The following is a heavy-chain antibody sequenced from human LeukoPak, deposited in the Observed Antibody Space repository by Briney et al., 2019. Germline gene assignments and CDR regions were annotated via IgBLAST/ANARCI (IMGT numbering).Heavy chain of an antibody. V-gene: IGHV1-2*06. CDR3: AREQQWLVPDY. J-gene: IGHJ4*02. CDR1: GYTFTGYS. CDR2: INPNSGGA. Sequence: ASVKVSCKASGYTFTGYSMHWVRQAPGQGLEWMGRINPNSGGANYAQKFQGRVTMTRDTSISTAYMELSRLRSDDTAVYYCAREQQWLVPDYWGQGTLVTVSS. D-gene: IGHD6-19*01.